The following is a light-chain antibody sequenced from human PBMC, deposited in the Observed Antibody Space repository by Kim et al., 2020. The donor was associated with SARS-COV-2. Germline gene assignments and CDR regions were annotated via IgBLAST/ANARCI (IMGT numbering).Light chain of an antibody. V-gene: IGKV3-15*01. CDR3: QQYENWPPLT. Sequence: SPGDSATPSCMASQSVSSSLAWYQQKPGQAPRLLIFGAYTRATGVPARFSGSGSGTEFTLTISSLQSEDFAVYYCQQYENWPPLTFGGGTKVDIK. CDR1: QSVSSS. J-gene: IGKJ4*01. CDR2: GAY.